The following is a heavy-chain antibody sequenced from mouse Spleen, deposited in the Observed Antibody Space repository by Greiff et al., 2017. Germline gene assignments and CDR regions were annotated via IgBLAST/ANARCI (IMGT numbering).Heavy chain of an antibody. J-gene: IGHJ4*01. V-gene: IGHV1-4*01. Sequence: VQLQPSGAELARPGASVKMSCKASGYTFTSYTMHWVKQRPGQGLEWIGYINPSSGYTKYNQKFKDKATLTADKSSSTAYMQLSSLTSEDSAVYYCARIGYYYGSSYGGAMDYWGQGTSVTVSS. CDR2: INPSSGYT. D-gene: IGHD1-1*01. CDR3: ARIGYYYGSSYGGAMDY. CDR1: GYTFTSYT.